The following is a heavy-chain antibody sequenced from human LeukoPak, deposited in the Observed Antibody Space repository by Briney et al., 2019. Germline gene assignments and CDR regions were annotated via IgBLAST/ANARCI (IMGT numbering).Heavy chain of an antibody. D-gene: IGHD3-10*01. CDR1: GFSFSYYG. CDR2: ISSSSSTI. V-gene: IGHV3-48*01. J-gene: IGHJ6*03. CDR3: ARDSMVRGVNYYYMDV. Sequence: GGSLRLSCAASGFSFSYYGMHWVRQAPGKGLEWVSYISSSSSTIYYADSVKGRFTISRDNAKNSLYLQMNSLRAEDTAVYYCARDSMVRGVNYYYMDVWGKGTTVTVSS.